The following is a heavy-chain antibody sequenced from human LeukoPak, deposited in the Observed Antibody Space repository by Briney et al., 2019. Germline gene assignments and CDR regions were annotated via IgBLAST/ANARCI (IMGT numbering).Heavy chain of an antibody. CDR2: ISSSSSTI. Sequence: GGSLRLSCAASGFTFSSYSMNWVRQAPGKGLEWVSYISSSSSTIYYADSVKGRFTISRDNAKNSLYLQMNSLRAEDTAVYCCARRQWLVNYYYYYMDVWGKGTTVTVSS. CDR1: GFTFSSYS. CDR3: ARRQWLVNYYYYYMDV. D-gene: IGHD6-19*01. J-gene: IGHJ6*03. V-gene: IGHV3-48*01.